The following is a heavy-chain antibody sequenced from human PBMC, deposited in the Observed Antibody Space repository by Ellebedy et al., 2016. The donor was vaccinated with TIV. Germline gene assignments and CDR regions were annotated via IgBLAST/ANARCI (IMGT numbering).Heavy chain of an antibody. D-gene: IGHD2-21*02. Sequence: ASVKVSCKASGYTFTGYYMHWVRQAPGQGLEWMGWINPNSGGTNYAQKFQGRVTMTRDTSISTAYMELSRLRSDDTAVYYCASSIVVVTAIPKGDYYYGMDVWGQGTTVTVSS. CDR1: GYTFTGYY. CDR2: INPNSGGT. J-gene: IGHJ6*02. CDR3: ASSIVVVTAIPKGDYYYGMDV. V-gene: IGHV1-2*02.